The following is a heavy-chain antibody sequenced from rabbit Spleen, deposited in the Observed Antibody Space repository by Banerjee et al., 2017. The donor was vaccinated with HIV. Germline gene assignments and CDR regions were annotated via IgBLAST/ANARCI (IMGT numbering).Heavy chain of an antibody. V-gene: IGHV1S40*01. D-gene: IGHD7-1*01. CDR1: GFTISSSYY. CDR2: IDTSSVNT. CDR3: ARSLYAGYTASFYYFRL. Sequence: QSLEESGGDLVKPGASLTLTCKASGFTISSSYYMCWVRQAPGKGLELIACIDTSSVNTADATWAKGRFTISKTSSTTVTLQMTSLTAADTATYFCARSLYAGYTASFYYFRLWGPGTLVTVS. J-gene: IGHJ4*01.